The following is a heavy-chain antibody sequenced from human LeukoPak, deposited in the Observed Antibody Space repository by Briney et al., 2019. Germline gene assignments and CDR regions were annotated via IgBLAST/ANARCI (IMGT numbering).Heavy chain of an antibody. J-gene: IGHJ4*02. CDR1: GYSFTSYW. CDR2: IYPGDSDT. Sequence: GEALQISSHGSGYSFTSYWIGWVRPLPGKGREWMGIIYPGDSDTRYSPSFQGQVTISAEKSISTAYLQWSSLKASDTAMYYCARRSQEYSYGRHAIDYWGQGTLVTVSS. CDR3: ARRSQEYSYGRHAIDY. V-gene: IGHV5-51*01. D-gene: IGHD5-18*01.